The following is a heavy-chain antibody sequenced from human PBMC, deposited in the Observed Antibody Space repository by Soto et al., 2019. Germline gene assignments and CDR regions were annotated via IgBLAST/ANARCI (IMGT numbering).Heavy chain of an antibody. J-gene: IGHJ5*02. CDR2: IYSGGAT. CDR1: GFPVNSPY. V-gene: IGHV3-53*01. Sequence: EVQLVESGGGLILPGGSLRLYCAVSGFPVNSPYMSWVRQAPGKGLEWVSVIYSGGATYYADSVKGRFTISRDNSKNTLYLQMNSLRAEDTAMYYCARHDWFDPWGQGTLVTVSS. CDR3: ARHDWFDP.